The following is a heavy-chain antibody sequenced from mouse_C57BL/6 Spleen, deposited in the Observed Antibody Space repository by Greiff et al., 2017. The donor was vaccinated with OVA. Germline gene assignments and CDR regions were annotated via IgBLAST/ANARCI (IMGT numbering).Heavy chain of an antibody. CDR2: INPNNGGT. CDR3: ARSLGYFDY. D-gene: IGHD2-14*01. CDR1: GYTFTDYN. Sequence: EVQVVESGPELVKPGASVKMSCKASGYTFTDYNMHWVKQSHGKSLEWIGYINPNNGGTSYNQKFKGKATLTVNKSSSTAYMELRSLTSEDSAVYYCARSLGYFDYWGQGTTLTVSS. V-gene: IGHV1-22*01. J-gene: IGHJ2*01.